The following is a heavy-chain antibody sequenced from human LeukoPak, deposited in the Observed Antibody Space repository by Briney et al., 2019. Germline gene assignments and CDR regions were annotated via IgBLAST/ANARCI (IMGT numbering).Heavy chain of an antibody. CDR1: GYTFTYYG. CDR3: ARGGYSGTEKPNDY. J-gene: IGHJ4*02. D-gene: IGHD1-26*01. Sequence: ASVKVSCKASGYTFTYYGLNWVRQAPGQGLEWMGWINPNSGDTYYVQNFQGRVSMTRDTSISTAYMELSRLRSDDTALYYCARGGYSGTEKPNDYWGQGTLVTVSS. V-gene: IGHV1-2*02. CDR2: INPNSGDT.